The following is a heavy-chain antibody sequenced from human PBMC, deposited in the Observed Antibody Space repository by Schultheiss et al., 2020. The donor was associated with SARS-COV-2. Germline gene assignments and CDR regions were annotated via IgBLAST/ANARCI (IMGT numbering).Heavy chain of an antibody. CDR1: GFTVSSNY. D-gene: IGHD3-10*01. J-gene: IGHJ3*02. CDR2: IYSGGST. CDR3: ARDTHYGSGLLDI. V-gene: IGHV3-53*01. Sequence: GGSLRLSCAASGFTVSSNYMSWVRQAPGKGLEWVSVIYSGGSTYYADSVKGRFTISRDNAKNSLYLQMNSLRAEDTAVYYCARDTHYGSGLLDIWGQGTMVTVSS.